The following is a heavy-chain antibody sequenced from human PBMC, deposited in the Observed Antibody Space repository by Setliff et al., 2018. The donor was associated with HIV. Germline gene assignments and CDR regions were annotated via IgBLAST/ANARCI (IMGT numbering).Heavy chain of an antibody. J-gene: IGHJ4*02. CDR1: GFTSDDYV. Sequence: LRLSCTVSGFTSDDYVMHWVRQTPGKGLEWVSGIRWESGTVAYADSMKGRFTISRDNTRSTLYLQMNRLRVEDTAVYYCVRGPQFRPHWGQGTLVTVSS. CDR2: IRWESGTV. V-gene: IGHV3-9*02. CDR3: VRGPQFRPH.